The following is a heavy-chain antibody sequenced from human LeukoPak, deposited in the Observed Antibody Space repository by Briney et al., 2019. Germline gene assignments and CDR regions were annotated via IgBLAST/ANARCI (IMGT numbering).Heavy chain of an antibody. CDR2: INQDGSEK. CDR1: GFNFSRYW. CDR3: ASINWNLFAFDI. Sequence: GGSLRLSCAASGFNFSRYWMSWVRQAPGKGLEWVANINQDGSEKYYVDSVKGRFTISRDNAKNSLFLQMNSLRAEDTAVYYCASINWNLFAFDIWGQGTMVTVSS. J-gene: IGHJ3*02. D-gene: IGHD1-7*01. V-gene: IGHV3-7*03.